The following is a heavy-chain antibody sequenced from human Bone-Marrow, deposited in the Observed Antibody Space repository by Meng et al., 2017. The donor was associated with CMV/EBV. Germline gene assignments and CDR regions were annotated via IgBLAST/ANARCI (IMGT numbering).Heavy chain of an antibody. V-gene: IGHV3-66*01. J-gene: IGHJ4*02. Sequence: VELLEVGGGLVQPGGYLSLSCAASGFTGSSNYMSWVRQAPGKGLEWVSVIYSGGSTYYADSVKGRFTISRDNSKNTLYLQMNSLRAEDTAVYYCAREGIAAAGFDWGQGTLVTVSS. D-gene: IGHD6-13*01. CDR2: IYSGGST. CDR3: AREGIAAAGFD. CDR1: GFTGSSNY.